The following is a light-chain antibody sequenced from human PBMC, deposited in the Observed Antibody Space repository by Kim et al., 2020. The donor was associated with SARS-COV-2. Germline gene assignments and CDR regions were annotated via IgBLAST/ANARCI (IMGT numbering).Light chain of an antibody. CDR2: KVS. CDR3: MQGTHWPYT. J-gene: IGKJ2*01. V-gene: IGKV2-30*01. Sequence: DVELTQSPLSLPVTLGQPASVSCSSSRSLEYSDGNTYLNWFQQRPGQSPRRLIHKVSNRDSGVPDRFSGSGSGTDFTLKISRVEAEDVGVYYCMQGTHWPYTFGQGTKVDIK. CDR1: RSLEYSDGNTY.